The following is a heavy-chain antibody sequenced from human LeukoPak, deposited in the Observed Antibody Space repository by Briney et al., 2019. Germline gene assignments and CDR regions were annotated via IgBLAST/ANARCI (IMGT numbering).Heavy chain of an antibody. CDR3: ARDAVRQLDY. CDR2: IYYSGST. V-gene: IGHV4-39*02. D-gene: IGHD6-13*01. J-gene: IGHJ4*02. CDR1: GGSISSGSYY. Sequence: NPSETLSLTCTVSGGSISSGSYYWGWIRQPPGKGLEWTGSIYYSGSTYYNPSLKSRVTISVDTSKNQFSLKLSSVTAADTAVYYCARDAVRQLDYWGQGTLVTVSS.